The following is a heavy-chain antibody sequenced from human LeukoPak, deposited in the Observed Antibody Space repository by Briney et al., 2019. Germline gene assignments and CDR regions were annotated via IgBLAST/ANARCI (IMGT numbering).Heavy chain of an antibody. J-gene: IGHJ3*02. V-gene: IGHV3-33*01. D-gene: IGHD1-26*01. CDR1: GFTFSSYG. CDR2: IWYDGSNK. CDR3: ARGSGSYYWDAFDI. Sequence: GRSLRLSCAASGFTFSSYGMHWVRQAPGKGLEWVAVIWYDGSNKYYADSVKGRFTISRDNSKNTLYLQMNSLRAEDTAVYYCARGSGSYYWDAFDIWGQGTMVTVSS.